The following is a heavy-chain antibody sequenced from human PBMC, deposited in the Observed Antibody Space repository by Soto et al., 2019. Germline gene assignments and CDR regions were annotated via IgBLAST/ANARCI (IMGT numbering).Heavy chain of an antibody. CDR1: GFPFSIYE. CDR3: ARGAGSGWYGVRNWFDP. V-gene: IGHV3-48*03. CDR2: ITSSGDPM. Sequence: PGGSLRLSCAASGFPFSIYEMNWVRQAPGKGLEWVSDITSSGDPMYYADSVKGRFTISRDDAKNSLYLQMNYLRAEEAAVYYCARGAGSGWYGVRNWFDPWGQGKVVPVSS. J-gene: IGHJ5*02. D-gene: IGHD6-19*01.